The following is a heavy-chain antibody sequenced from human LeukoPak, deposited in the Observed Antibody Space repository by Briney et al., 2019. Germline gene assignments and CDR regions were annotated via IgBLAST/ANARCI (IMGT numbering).Heavy chain of an antibody. V-gene: IGHV1-2*02. CDR3: ARGIAVAGTRTTRFDY. CDR1: GYTFTGYY. Sequence: GASVKVSCKASGYTFTGYYMHWVRQAPGQGLEWMGWINPNSGGTNYAQKFQGRVTMTRDTSISTAYMELSRLRSDDTAVYYCARGIAVAGTRTTRFDYWGQGTLVTVSS. J-gene: IGHJ4*02. CDR2: INPNSGGT. D-gene: IGHD6-19*01.